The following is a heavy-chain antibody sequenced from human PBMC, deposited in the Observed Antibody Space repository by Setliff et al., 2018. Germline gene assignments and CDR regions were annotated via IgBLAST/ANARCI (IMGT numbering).Heavy chain of an antibody. Sequence: SETLSLTCTVSGYSISSGAYYWHWIRQPPGKGLEWIGEINHSGSTNYNPSLKGRATLSIDASKKQFSLKLTSVTAADTAVYYCARMSGFLYMDVWGKGTTVTVSS. CDR2: INHSGST. V-gene: IGHV4-38-2*02. CDR3: ARMSGFLYMDV. CDR1: GYSISSGAYY. J-gene: IGHJ6*03. D-gene: IGHD3-3*01.